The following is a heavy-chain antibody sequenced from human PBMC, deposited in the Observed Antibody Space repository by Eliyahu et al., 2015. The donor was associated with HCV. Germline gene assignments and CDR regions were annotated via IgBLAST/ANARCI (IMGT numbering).Heavy chain of an antibody. CDR3: AKKPYEYRPGENYFDY. J-gene: IGHJ4*02. D-gene: IGHD5-12*01. Sequence: EVQLLESGGGLVQPGGSLRLSCAASGFTFSSXAMSWVRQAPGKGLEWVSAISGSGGSTYYADSVKGRFTISRDNSKNTLYLQMNSLRAEDTAIYYCAKKPYEYRPGENYFDYWGQGTLVTVSS. V-gene: IGHV3-23*01. CDR2: ISGSGGST. CDR1: GFTFSSXA.